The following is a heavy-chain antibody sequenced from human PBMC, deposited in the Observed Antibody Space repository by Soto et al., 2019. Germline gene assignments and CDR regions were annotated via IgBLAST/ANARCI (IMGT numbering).Heavy chain of an antibody. J-gene: IGHJ4*02. CDR3: ARGFVGSVVPAAVLYYFDY. Sequence: QVQLQQWGAGLLKPSETLSLTCAVYGGSFSGYYWSWIRQPPGKGLEWIGEINHSGSTNYNPSLKGRVPISVDTSKNQFSLKLSSVTAADTAVYYCARGFVGSVVPAAVLYYFDYWGQGTLVTVSS. CDR1: GGSFSGYY. V-gene: IGHV4-34*01. CDR2: INHSGST. D-gene: IGHD2-2*01.